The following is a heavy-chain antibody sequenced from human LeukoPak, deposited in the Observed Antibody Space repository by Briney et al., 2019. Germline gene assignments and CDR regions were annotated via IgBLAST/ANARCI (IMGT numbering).Heavy chain of an antibody. CDR1: GFTFSNYG. V-gene: IGHV3-23*01. Sequence: PGGSLRLSRAASGFTFSNYGMSWVRQAPGKGLEWVSFISGSGVSTYYADSVKGRFTISRDNSKNTLYLQMNSLRAEDTAVYYCAKDGQYSSSASYYFDYWGRGALVTVSS. D-gene: IGHD6-6*01. J-gene: IGHJ4*02. CDR2: ISGSGVST. CDR3: AKDGQYSSSASYYFDY.